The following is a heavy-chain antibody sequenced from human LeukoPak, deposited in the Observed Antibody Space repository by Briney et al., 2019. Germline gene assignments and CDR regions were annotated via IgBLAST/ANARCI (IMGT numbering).Heavy chain of an antibody. CDR1: GGSISGTEYY. CDR2: LCVRRHP. Sequence: SESLSLICLVPGGSISGTEYYWGWFIHPLGQALEWGGGLCVRRHPFYNPSFQSRVTVSVDTSKHQLSLQLTFVTAADAAMYYCARNPNLVVVVLPTPSFFDSWGQGTLVAVSS. J-gene: IGHJ4*02. D-gene: IGHD2-15*01. CDR3: ARNPNLVVVVLPTPSFFDS. V-gene: IGHV4-39*01.